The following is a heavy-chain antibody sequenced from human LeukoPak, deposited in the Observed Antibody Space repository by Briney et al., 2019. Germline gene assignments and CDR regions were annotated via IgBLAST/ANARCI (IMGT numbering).Heavy chain of an antibody. CDR1: GYTFTSYY. J-gene: IGHJ4*02. Sequence: ASVKVSCKASGYTFTSYYMHWVRQAPGQGLEWMGIINPSGGSTSYAQKFQGRVTMTRDMSTSTVYMELSSLRSEDTAVYYCARALGDPAYIDYWGQGTLVTVSS. D-gene: IGHD4-17*01. CDR2: INPSGGST. V-gene: IGHV1-46*01. CDR3: ARALGDPAYIDY.